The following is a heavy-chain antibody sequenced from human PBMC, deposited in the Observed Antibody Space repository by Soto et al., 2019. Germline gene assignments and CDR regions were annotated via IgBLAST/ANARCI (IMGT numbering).Heavy chain of an antibody. V-gene: IGHV1-69*01. CDR3: ARARRDGYNHYFDY. J-gene: IGHJ4*02. CDR2: IIPIFGTA. Sequence: QVQLVQSGAEVKKPGSSVKVSCKASGGTFSSYAISWVRQAPGQGLEWMGGIIPIFGTANYAQKFQGRVTITADESTSTAYMELSSLRSEETAVYYCARARRDGYNHYFDYWGQGTLVTVSS. CDR1: GGTFSSYA. D-gene: IGHD5-12*01.